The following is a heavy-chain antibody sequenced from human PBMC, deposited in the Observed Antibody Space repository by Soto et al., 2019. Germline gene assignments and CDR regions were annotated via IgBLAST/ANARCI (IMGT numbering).Heavy chain of an antibody. V-gene: IGHV3-48*02. D-gene: IGHD6-19*01. CDR1: GFTFSTFS. CDR2: ISGGGRPI. CDR3: ARDLGWAFDS. J-gene: IGHJ4*02. Sequence: EVQLVESGGGSVQPGGTLRLSFAASGFTFSTFSMNWVRQAPGRGLEWISYISGGGRPISYADSVKGRFTISRDNAKTSLYLQMDSLTDEDTAVYYCARDLGWAFDSWGQGTLVTVSS.